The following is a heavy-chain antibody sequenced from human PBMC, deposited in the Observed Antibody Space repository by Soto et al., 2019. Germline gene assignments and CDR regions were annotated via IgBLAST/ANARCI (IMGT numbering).Heavy chain of an antibody. V-gene: IGHV1-46*03. CDR2: INPSGGST. Sequence: GASVKVSCKASGYTFTSYYMHWVRQAPGQGLEWMGIINPSGGSTSYAQKFQGRVTMTRDTSTSTVYMELSSLRSEDTAVYYCARWSTEEAVGDYYYYYMDVWGKGTTVTVSS. D-gene: IGHD6-19*01. J-gene: IGHJ6*03. CDR3: ARWSTEEAVGDYYYYYMDV. CDR1: GYTFTSYY.